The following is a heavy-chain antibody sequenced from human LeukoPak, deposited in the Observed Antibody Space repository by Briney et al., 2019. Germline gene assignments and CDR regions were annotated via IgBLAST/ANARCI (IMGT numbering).Heavy chain of an antibody. CDR2: ISAYNGNT. Sequence: ASLKDSCKASGYTLTNYYIHWVRQAPGQGLEWMGWISAYNGNTNYAQKLQGRVTMTTDTSTSTAYMELRSLRSDDRAVYYYARGSVDGSGSYNWFDPWGEGTLVTVSS. J-gene: IGHJ5*02. V-gene: IGHV1-18*04. CDR3: ARGSVDGSGSYNWFDP. CDR1: GYTLTNYY. D-gene: IGHD3-10*01.